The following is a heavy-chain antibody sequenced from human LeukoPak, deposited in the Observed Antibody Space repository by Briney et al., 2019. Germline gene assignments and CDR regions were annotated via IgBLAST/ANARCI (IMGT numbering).Heavy chain of an antibody. CDR1: GYTFTDYY. D-gene: IGHD3-10*01. Sequence: ASARVSCKASGYTFTDYYMHWVRQAPGQGLEWMGWINPNSGGTKYAQKFQGRVTMTRDTSISTAYMELSSLRADDTAFYYCARGVLLWFGPSGGWGQGTLVTVSS. CDR2: INPNSGGT. CDR3: ARGVLLWFGPSGG. V-gene: IGHV1-2*02. J-gene: IGHJ4*02.